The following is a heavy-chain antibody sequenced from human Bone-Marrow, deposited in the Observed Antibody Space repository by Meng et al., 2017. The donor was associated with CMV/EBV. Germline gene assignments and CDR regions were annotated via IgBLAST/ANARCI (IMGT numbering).Heavy chain of an antibody. D-gene: IGHD3-3*01. V-gene: IGHV4-31*03. Sequence: TLSLTCTVSGGSIISSGYYWSWIRQHPGKGLEWIGYIYHSGSTYYNPSLKSRLTISVDTSKNQFSLKLASVTAADTAVYYCARAYDFWSGINFWGQGALVTVSS. CDR3: ARAYDFWSGINF. CDR1: GGSIISSGYY. CDR2: IYHSGST. J-gene: IGHJ4*02.